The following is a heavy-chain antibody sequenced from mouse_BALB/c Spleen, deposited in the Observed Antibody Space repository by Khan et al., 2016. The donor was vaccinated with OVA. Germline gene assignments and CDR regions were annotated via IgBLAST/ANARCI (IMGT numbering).Heavy chain of an antibody. D-gene: IGHD1-1*01. CDR2: IRNKANGYTT. CDR3: TRETVVDIYWYFDV. V-gene: IGHV7-3*02. CDR1: GFTFTDYY. Sequence: EVELVESGGGLVQPGGSLRLSCATSGFTFTDYYMSWVRQPLGKALEWLGFIRNKANGYTTEYSASVKGRFTISRDNSQSVLYLQMNTLVADDSATYYCTRETVVDIYWYFDVWGAGTTVTVSS. J-gene: IGHJ1*01.